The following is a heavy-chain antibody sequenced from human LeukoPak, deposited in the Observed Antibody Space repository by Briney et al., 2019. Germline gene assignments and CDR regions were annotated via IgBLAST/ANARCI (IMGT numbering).Heavy chain of an antibody. CDR1: GFTFCTYS. Sequence: GGSLRLSCAASGFTFCTYSMNWVRQAPGKGLEWISYISHGSTRIFYADSVEGRFTVSRDDAKNALYLQMNSLRVEDTAVYYCTRDPGYSYAMDSWGQGILVTVSS. CDR2: ISHGSTRI. J-gene: IGHJ4*02. D-gene: IGHD5-18*01. CDR3: TRDPGYSYAMDS. V-gene: IGHV3-48*01.